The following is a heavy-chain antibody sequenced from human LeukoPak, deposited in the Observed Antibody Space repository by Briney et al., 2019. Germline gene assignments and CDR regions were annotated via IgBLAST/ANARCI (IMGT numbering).Heavy chain of an antibody. CDR1: GFTFNSYA. CDR3: AKTTTGYSSGRYPGWPADY. V-gene: IGHV3-23*01. J-gene: IGHJ4*02. Sequence: GGSLRLSCAASGFTFNSYAMYWVCQAPGKRLEWVSGIFGSGGSAHYADSVKGRFTISRDNSKNTVYLQMNSLRAEDTAVYYCAKTTTGYSSGRYPGWPADYWGQGALVTVSS. CDR2: IFGSGGSA. D-gene: IGHD6-19*01.